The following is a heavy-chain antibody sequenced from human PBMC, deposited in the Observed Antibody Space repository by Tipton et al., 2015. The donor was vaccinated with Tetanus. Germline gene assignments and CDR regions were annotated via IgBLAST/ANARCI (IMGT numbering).Heavy chain of an antibody. CDR2: ISWNSGSI. CDR3: AKDGGDSSSPVGYYGMDV. CDR1: GFTFDDYA. V-gene: IGHV3-9*01. J-gene: IGHJ6*02. Sequence: SLRPSCAASGFTFDDYAMHWVRQAPGKGLEWVSGISWNSGSIGYADSVKGRFTISRDNAKNSLYLQMNSLRAEDTALYYCAKDGGDSSSPVGYYGMDVWGQGTTVTVSS. D-gene: IGHD6-6*01.